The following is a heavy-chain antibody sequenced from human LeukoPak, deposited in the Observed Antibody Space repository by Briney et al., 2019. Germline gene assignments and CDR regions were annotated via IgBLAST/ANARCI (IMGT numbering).Heavy chain of an antibody. Sequence: GGSLRLSCAASGFTFCSYAMHWVREAPGKGLEWVAVISYDGSNKYYADSVKGRFTISRDNSKNTLYLQMNSLRAEDTAVYYCARESIAVDYWGQGTLVTVSS. CDR3: ARESIAVDY. V-gene: IGHV3-30-3*01. J-gene: IGHJ4*02. CDR1: GFTFCSYA. CDR2: ISYDGSNK. D-gene: IGHD6-19*01.